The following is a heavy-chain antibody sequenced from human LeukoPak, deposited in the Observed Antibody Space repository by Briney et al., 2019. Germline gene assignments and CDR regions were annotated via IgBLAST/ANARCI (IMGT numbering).Heavy chain of an antibody. CDR1: GYTFTSYG. CDR2: ISAYNGNT. Sequence: ASVKVSCKASGYTFTSYGISWVRQAPGQGLEWMGWISAYNGNTNYAQKFQGRVTITADESTSTAYMELSSLRSEDTAVYYCARRPQIYYDFWSGPTSNWFDPWGQGTLVTVSS. V-gene: IGHV1-18*01. J-gene: IGHJ5*02. D-gene: IGHD3-3*01. CDR3: ARRPQIYYDFWSGPTSNWFDP.